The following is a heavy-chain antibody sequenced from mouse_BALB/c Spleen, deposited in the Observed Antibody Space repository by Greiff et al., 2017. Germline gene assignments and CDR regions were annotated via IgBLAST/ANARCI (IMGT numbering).Heavy chain of an antibody. V-gene: IGHV5-17*02. CDR1: GFTFSSFG. J-gene: IGHJ3*01. CDR2: ISSGSSTI. CDR3: AREGYYGSSGFAY. D-gene: IGHD1-1*01. Sequence: EVQRVESGGGLVQPGGSRKLSCAASGFTFSSFGMHWVRQAPEKGLEWVAYISSGSSTIYYADTVKGRFTISRDNPKNTLFLQMTSLRSEDTAMYYCAREGYYGSSGFAYWGQGTLVTVSA.